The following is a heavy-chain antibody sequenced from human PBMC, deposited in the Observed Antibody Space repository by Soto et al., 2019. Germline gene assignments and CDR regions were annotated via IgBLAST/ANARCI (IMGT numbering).Heavy chain of an antibody. CDR1: GFAFSTYA. Sequence: GGSLRLSCAASGFAFSTYAMTWVRQAPGKGLEWVSSISDSGGTTFYADSVKGRFTVSRANSKNTLYLQMNSLRAEDTALYYCAKELSYNSGRPFDYWGHGTLGTVSS. D-gene: IGHD3-10*01. CDR3: AKELSYNSGRPFDY. V-gene: IGHV3-23*01. CDR2: ISDSGGTT. J-gene: IGHJ4*01.